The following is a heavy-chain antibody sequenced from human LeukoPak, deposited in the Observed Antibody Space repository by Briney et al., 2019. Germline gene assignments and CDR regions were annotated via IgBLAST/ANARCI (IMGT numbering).Heavy chain of an antibody. D-gene: IGHD3-10*01. CDR1: GFTFSSYN. J-gene: IGHJ5*02. CDR2: ISSFSTYI. CDR3: ARGPPRGWFGAYFDP. Sequence: KPGGSLRLSCAASGFTFSSYNMNWVRQAPREGLEWVSSISSFSTYIYYADSLKGRFIISRDNAKNSLYLQMNSLRAEDTAVYYCARGPPRGWFGAYFDPWGQGSLVTVSS. V-gene: IGHV3-21*01.